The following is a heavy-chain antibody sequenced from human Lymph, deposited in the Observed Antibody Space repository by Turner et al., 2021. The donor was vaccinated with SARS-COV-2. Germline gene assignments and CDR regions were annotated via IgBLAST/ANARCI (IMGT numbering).Heavy chain of an antibody. J-gene: IGHJ6*02. Sequence: EVQLVESGGGLMQPGGSLRLSCAASGSTVSYNYMTWVSQAPGEGLEWVSVIYSGGGTYYADSVKGRFTISRDSSKNTLYLQMNSLRAEDTAVYYCARDLMEVGGMDVWGQGTTVTVSS. V-gene: IGHV3-53*01. CDR3: ARDLMEVGGMDV. CDR2: IYSGGGT. CDR1: GSTVSYNY. D-gene: IGHD3-3*01.